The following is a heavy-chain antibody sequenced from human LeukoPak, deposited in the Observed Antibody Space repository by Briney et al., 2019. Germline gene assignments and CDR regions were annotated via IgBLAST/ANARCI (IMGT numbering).Heavy chain of an antibody. CDR2: IYYSGST. CDR3: ARLNYDFWSGYTTGDYYYYMDV. CDR1: GGSISSYY. Sequence: SETLSLTCTVSGGSISSYYWSWIRQPPGKGLEWIGYIYYSGSTNYNPSLKSRVTISVDTSKNQFSLKLSSVTAADTAVYYCARLNYDFWSGYTTGDYYYYMDVWGKGTTVTVSS. V-gene: IGHV4-59*01. J-gene: IGHJ6*03. D-gene: IGHD3-3*01.